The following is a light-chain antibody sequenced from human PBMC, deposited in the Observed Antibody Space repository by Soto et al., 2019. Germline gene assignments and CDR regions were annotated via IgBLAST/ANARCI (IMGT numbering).Light chain of an antibody. CDR3: HQYYSTPPA. V-gene: IGKV4-1*01. CDR1: QSVLYSSNNKNY. CDR2: WAS. J-gene: IGKJ1*01. Sequence: DIVMTQSPDSLAVSLGERATINCKSSQSVLYSSNNKNYLAWYQQRPGQPPKLLIHWASTRESWVPDRFSGSGSGTDFTLTISSLQAEDVAVYYCHQYYSTPPAFGQGTKVEIK.